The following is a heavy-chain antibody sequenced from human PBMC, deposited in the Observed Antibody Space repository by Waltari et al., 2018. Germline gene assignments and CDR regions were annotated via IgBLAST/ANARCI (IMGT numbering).Heavy chain of an antibody. CDR3: ATAPGGGSSASRPFHF. Sequence: EVHLLQSGAELKKPGTPVNISCTLSGSTFPDSHIHWVRQAPGDGLQWVGLVDPEDGQAISADKFQGRVTMTADTSTDTAYLELTSLTSEDTAVFFCATAPGGGSSASRPFHFWGQGTMITVSS. V-gene: IGHV1-69-2*01. D-gene: IGHD3-10*01. J-gene: IGHJ3*01. CDR1: GSTFPDSH. CDR2: VDPEDGQA.